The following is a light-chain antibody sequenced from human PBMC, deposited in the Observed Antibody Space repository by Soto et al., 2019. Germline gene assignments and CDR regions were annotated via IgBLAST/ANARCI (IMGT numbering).Light chain of an antibody. Sequence: EIVLTHSPATLSLSPGEIATLSCRASQSVSSYLAWYQQKPGQAPRLLIYDASNRATGIPARFSGSGSGTDFTLTISSLEPEDFAVYYCHQYSERPSNTFGQGTRLEIK. V-gene: IGKV3-11*01. CDR1: QSVSSY. J-gene: IGKJ5*01. CDR3: HQYSERPSNT. CDR2: DAS.